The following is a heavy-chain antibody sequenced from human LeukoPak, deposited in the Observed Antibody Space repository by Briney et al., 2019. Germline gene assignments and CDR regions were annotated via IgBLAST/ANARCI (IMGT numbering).Heavy chain of an antibody. CDR3: ARKRGYSGYDRAFDI. Sequence: GASVKVSCKASGYTFTGYYMHWVRQAPGQGLEWMGWINPNSGGTNYAQKFQGRVTMTRDTSISTAYMELSRLRSDDTAVYYCARKRGYSGYDRAFDIWGQGTMVTVSS. CDR2: INPNSGGT. D-gene: IGHD5-12*01. V-gene: IGHV1-2*02. J-gene: IGHJ3*02. CDR1: GYTFTGYY.